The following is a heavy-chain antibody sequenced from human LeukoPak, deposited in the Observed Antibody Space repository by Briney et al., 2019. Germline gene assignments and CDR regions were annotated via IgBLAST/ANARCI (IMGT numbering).Heavy chain of an antibody. CDR3: ARDSLPYYDSSGYRLTPFDY. Sequence: PGGSLRLSCAASGFTFSSYGMHWVRQAPGKGLEWVAVIWHDGSNKYYADSVKGRFTISRDNSKNTLYLQMNSLRAEDTAVYYCARDSLPYYDSSGYRLTPFDYWGQGTLVTVSS. D-gene: IGHD3-22*01. J-gene: IGHJ4*02. V-gene: IGHV3-33*01. CDR2: IWHDGSNK. CDR1: GFTFSSYG.